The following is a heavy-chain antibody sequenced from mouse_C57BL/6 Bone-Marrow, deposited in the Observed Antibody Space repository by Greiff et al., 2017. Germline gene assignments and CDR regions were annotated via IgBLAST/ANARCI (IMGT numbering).Heavy chain of an antibody. J-gene: IGHJ4*01. CDR2: IYPGDGDT. Sequence: VQLQQSGAELVKPGASVKISCKASGYAFSSYWMNWVKQRPGKGLEWIGQIYPGDGDTNSNGKFKGKATLTADKSSSTAYMQLSSLTSEDSAVYFCARERTPYYAMDYWGQGTSVTVSS. CDR1: GYAFSSYW. CDR3: ARERTPYYAMDY. V-gene: IGHV1-80*01.